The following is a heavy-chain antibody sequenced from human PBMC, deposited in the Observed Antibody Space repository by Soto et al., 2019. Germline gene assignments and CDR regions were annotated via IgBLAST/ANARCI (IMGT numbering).Heavy chain of an antibody. J-gene: IGHJ5*02. CDR2: ISWNSGSI. D-gene: IGHD6-6*01. V-gene: IGHV3-9*01. CDR3: AKDSLYSSSSPKLLGWFDP. CDR1: GFTFDDYA. Sequence: EVQLVESGGGLVQPGRSLRLSCAASGFTFDDYAMHWVRQAPGKGLEWVSGISWNSGSIGYADSVKGRFTISRDNAKHSLYLQMNSLRAEDTALYYCAKDSLYSSSSPKLLGWFDPWGQGTLVTVSS.